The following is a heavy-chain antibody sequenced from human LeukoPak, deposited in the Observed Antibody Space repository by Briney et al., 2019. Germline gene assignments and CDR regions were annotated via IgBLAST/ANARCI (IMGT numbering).Heavy chain of an antibody. Sequence: GGSLRLSCAASGFTFDDYAMHWVRQAPGKGLEWVSGISWNSGSIGYADSVKGRFTISRDNAKNSLYLQMNSLRAEDTALYYCAKSFYDSSGYYQVGLDYWGQGTLVTVSS. J-gene: IGHJ4*02. CDR1: GFTFDDYA. CDR2: ISWNSGSI. D-gene: IGHD3-22*01. V-gene: IGHV3-9*01. CDR3: AKSFYDSSGYYQVGLDY.